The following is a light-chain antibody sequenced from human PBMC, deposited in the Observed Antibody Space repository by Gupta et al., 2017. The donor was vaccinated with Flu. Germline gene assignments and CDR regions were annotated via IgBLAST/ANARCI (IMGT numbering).Light chain of an antibody. CDR2: AAS. CDR1: QSISSY. CDR3: QHGNTTPPVT. Sequence: DSQMTQSPSSLSASVGDRVTITCRASQSISSYLNWYQQKPGKAPKLLIYAASSLQSGVPSRFSGSGSGTEFTLTMSSLQPEDFATYYCQHGNTTPPVTFGQETQMEIQ. V-gene: IGKV1-39*01. J-gene: IGKJ5*01.